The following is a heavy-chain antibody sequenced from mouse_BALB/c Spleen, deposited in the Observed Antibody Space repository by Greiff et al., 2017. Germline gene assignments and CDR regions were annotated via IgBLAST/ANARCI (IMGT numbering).Heavy chain of an antibody. CDR1: GFAFSSYD. J-gene: IGHJ3*01. D-gene: IGHD2-4*01. V-gene: IGHV5-12-1*01. CDR2: ISSGGGST. Sequence: EVHLVESGGGLVKPGGSLKLSCAASGFAFSSYDMSWVRQTPEKRLEWVAYISSGGGSTYYPDTVKGRFTISRDNAKNTLYLQMSSLKSEDTAMYYCARQGMITTGGRFAYWGQGTLVTVSA. CDR3: ARQGMITTGGRFAY.